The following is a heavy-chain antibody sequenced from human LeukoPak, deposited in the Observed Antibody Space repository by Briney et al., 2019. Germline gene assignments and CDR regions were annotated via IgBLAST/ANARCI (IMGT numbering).Heavy chain of an antibody. Sequence: GESLKISCKGSGYSFTNYWIGWVRQMPEKGLEWMGLIYPGDSDTRYSPSFQGQVTISADKSISTAYLQWSSLKASDTAMYYCARPSDYYDSKDAFDIWGQGTMVTVSS. CDR3: ARPSDYYDSKDAFDI. CDR2: IYPGDSDT. CDR1: GYSFTNYW. V-gene: IGHV5-51*01. D-gene: IGHD3-22*01. J-gene: IGHJ3*02.